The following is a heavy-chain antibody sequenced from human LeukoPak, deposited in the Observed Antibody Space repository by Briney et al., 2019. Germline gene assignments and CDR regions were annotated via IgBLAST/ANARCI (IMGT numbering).Heavy chain of an antibody. CDR1: GFTFSSYS. V-gene: IGHV3-21*01. D-gene: IGHD3-10*01. CDR3: ARVGMQFSYYYYGMDV. Sequence: GGSLRLSCAASGFTFSSYSMNWVRQAPGKGLEWVSTISSSSSYIYYADSVKGRFTISRDNAKNSLYLQMNSLRAEDTAVYYCARVGMQFSYYYYGMDVWGQGTTVTVS. CDR2: ISSSSSYI. J-gene: IGHJ6*02.